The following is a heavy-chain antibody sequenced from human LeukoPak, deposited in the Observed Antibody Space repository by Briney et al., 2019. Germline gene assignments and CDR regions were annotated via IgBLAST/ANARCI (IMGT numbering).Heavy chain of an antibody. CDR2: ISAYNGNT. D-gene: IGHD6-13*01. Sequence: ASVKVSCKASGYTFTSYGISWVRQAPGQGLGWMGWISAYNGNTNYAQKLQGRVTMTANTSTSTANMELRSLRSDDTAVYYCARTALSSWYFSARFDPWGQGTLVTVSS. CDR1: GYTFTSYG. J-gene: IGHJ5*02. CDR3: ARTALSSWYFSARFDP. V-gene: IGHV1-18*01.